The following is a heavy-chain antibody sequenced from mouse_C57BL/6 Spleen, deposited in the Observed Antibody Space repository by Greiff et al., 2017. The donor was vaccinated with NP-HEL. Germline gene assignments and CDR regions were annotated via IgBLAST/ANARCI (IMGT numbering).Heavy chain of an antibody. J-gene: IGHJ2*01. CDR2: INPSTGGT. Sequence: EVQLQQSGPELVKPGAPVKISCKASGYSFTGYYMNWVKQSPEKSLEWIGEINPSTGGTTYNQKFKAKATLTVDKSSSTAYMQLKSLTSEDSAVYYCARYDGNYIFDYWGQGTTLTVSS. D-gene: IGHD2-3*01. CDR3: ARYDGNYIFDY. V-gene: IGHV1-42*01. CDR1: GYSFTGYY.